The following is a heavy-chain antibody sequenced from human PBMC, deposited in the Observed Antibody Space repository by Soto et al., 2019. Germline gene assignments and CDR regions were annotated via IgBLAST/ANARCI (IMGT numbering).Heavy chain of an antibody. J-gene: IGHJ4*02. CDR2: IIPILGIA. CDR3: ARVMNYYDSSGYSDY. CDR1: GGTFSSYT. D-gene: IGHD3-22*01. Sequence: QVQLVQSGAEVTKPGSSVKVSCKASGGTFSSYTISWVRQAPGQGLEWMGRIIPILGIANYAQKFQGRVTITADKSTSTAYMELSSLRSEDTAVYYCARVMNYYDSSGYSDYWGQGTLVTVSS. V-gene: IGHV1-69*02.